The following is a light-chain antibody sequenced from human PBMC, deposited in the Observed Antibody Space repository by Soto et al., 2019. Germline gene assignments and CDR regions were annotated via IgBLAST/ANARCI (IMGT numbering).Light chain of an antibody. V-gene: IGKV1-5*01. CDR1: QSVNSR. J-gene: IGKJ4*01. CDR3: QQYKSDSLT. Sequence: DIQRTQSPSTLSASVGDRVTITCRASQSVNSRLAWYQHKPWKAPKLLIYVAPNLESGVPSRISVRGSGTEFTLTIRSLQPDDFATYYCQQYKSDSLTFGGGTTVEIK. CDR2: VAP.